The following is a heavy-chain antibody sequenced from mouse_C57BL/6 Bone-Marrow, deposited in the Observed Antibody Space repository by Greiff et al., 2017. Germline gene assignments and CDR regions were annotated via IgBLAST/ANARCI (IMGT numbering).Heavy chain of an antibody. Sequence: VQLKQSGAELARPGASVKLSCKASGYTFTSYGISWVKQRTGQGLEWIGEIYPRSGNTYYNEKFKGKATLTADKSSSTAYMELRSLTSEDSAVXFCARGRAYGSSTPGAYWGQGTLVTVSA. CDR3: ARGRAYGSSTPGAY. CDR1: GYTFTSYG. D-gene: IGHD1-1*01. J-gene: IGHJ3*01. V-gene: IGHV1-81*01. CDR2: IYPRSGNT.